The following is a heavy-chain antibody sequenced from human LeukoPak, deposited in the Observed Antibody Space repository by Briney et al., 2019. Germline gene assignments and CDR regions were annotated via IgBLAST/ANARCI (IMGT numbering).Heavy chain of an antibody. J-gene: IGHJ3*01. CDR3: ARLLDNDISGDPDTFDV. CDR2: IYYSGST. CDR1: GGSISSYY. D-gene: IGHD3-22*01. V-gene: IGHV4-59*01. Sequence: SETLSLTCTVSGGSISSYYWSWIRQPPGKGLEWIGHIYYSGSTNYNPSVKSRVTISVDTSKNQFSLKLSSVTAADTAVYYCARLLDNDISGDPDTFDVWGQGTTVIVSS.